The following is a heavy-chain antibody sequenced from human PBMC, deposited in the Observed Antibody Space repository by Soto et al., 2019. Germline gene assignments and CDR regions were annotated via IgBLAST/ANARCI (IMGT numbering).Heavy chain of an antibody. V-gene: IGHV1-8*01. CDR1: GYTFTSYD. Sequence: QVQLVQSGAEVKKPGASVKVSCKASGYTFTSYDINWVRQAPGQGLEGMGWMNPNSGNTGYAQKFQGRVTMTRNTSISTAYMELSSLRSEDTAVYYCARVPLNYYDSSGYYKYFDYWGQGTLVTVSS. CDR3: ARVPLNYYDSSGYYKYFDY. J-gene: IGHJ4*02. D-gene: IGHD3-22*01. CDR2: MNPNSGNT.